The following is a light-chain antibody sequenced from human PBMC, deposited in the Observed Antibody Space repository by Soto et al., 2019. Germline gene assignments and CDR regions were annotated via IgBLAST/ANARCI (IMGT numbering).Light chain of an antibody. J-gene: IGKJ3*01. CDR1: QSVGSN. CDR3: QQYQNWPLT. V-gene: IGKV3-15*01. CDR2: GAS. Sequence: EIVMTQSPATLSVSPGERATLSCRASQSVGSNLAWYQQKPGQAPSLLIYGASTRATAFPARFSGSGSGTEFTLTISSLQSEDFGIYFCQQYQNWPLTFGPGTKVDVK.